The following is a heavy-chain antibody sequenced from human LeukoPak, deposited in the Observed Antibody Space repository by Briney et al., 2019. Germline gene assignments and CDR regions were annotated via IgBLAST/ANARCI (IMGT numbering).Heavy chain of an antibody. J-gene: IGHJ5*02. CDR1: GFTFSSYA. V-gene: IGHV3-21*01. D-gene: IGHD3-10*01. CDR2: ISSSSSYI. Sequence: GGSLRLSCAASGFTFSSYAMHWVRQAPGKGLEWVSSISSSSSYIYYADSVKGRFTISRDNAKNSLYLQMNSLRAEDTAVYYCARDSYYGSGSYRWFDPWGQGTLVTVSS. CDR3: ARDSYYGSGSYRWFDP.